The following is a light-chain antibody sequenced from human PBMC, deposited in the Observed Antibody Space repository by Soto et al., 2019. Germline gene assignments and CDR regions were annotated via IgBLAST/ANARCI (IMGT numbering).Light chain of an antibody. CDR3: QQRNKWPPVT. J-gene: IGKJ4*01. V-gene: IGKV3-11*01. CDR2: DAS. CDR1: PIVSNA. Sequence: ESVLTQSPATLSLSPGYRATLSCRASPIVSNALAWYQHKPGQAPRLLIYDASNRATGVPTRFSGSGSGTEFTLTIISLEPEDFAVYYCQQRNKWPPVTFGGGTRVEIK.